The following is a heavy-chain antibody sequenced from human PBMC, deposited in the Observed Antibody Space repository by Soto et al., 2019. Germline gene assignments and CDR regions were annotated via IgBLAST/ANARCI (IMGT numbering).Heavy chain of an antibody. D-gene: IGHD2-8*02. V-gene: IGHV3-23*01. CDR1: GFTCSSYD. Sequence: RSLSLSCAASGFTCSSYDMSWVRQAPGKGLEWVSTILVGGSTHYPDSVKGRFTISRDNSKNTVFLQMNSLTAGDTAVYYCAKATATGGGAFDICGQGTMVTVSS. CDR2: ILVGGST. CDR3: AKATATGGGAFDI. J-gene: IGHJ3*02.